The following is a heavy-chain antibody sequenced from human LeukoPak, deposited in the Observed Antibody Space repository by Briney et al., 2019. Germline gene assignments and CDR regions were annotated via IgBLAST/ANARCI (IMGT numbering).Heavy chain of an antibody. CDR2: ISGSGGST. J-gene: IGHJ4*02. D-gene: IGHD3-22*01. Sequence: GGSLRLSCAASGCTFSSYAMSWVRQAPGKGLEWVSAISGSGGSTYYADSVKGRFTIYRDNSRKTLYLQMNSLRAEDTAVYYCAKEGKYYYDSSGYITDFDYWGQGTLVTVSS. V-gene: IGHV3-23*01. CDR3: AKEGKYYYDSSGYITDFDY. CDR1: GCTFSSYA.